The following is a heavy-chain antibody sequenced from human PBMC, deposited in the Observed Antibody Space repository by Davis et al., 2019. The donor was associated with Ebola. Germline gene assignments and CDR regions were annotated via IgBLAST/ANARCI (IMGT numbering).Heavy chain of an antibody. CDR2: ISGSGGST. J-gene: IGHJ2*01. CDR3: ARHVYGDFWFFDL. D-gene: IGHD4-17*01. V-gene: IGHV3-23*01. Sequence: GESLKISCAASGFTFSSYAMSWVRQAPGKGLEWVSGISGSGGSTYYADSVKGRFTISRDNSKNTLYLQMNSLRAEDTAVYYCARHVYGDFWFFDLWGRGTRVTVSS. CDR1: GFTFSSYA.